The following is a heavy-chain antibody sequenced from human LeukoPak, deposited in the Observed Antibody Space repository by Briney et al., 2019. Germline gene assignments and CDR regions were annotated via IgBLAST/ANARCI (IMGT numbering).Heavy chain of an antibody. J-gene: IGHJ4*02. CDR3: AIDRARGVVWFGDQTDY. Sequence: GGSLRLSCAASGFTFSDYYMSWIRQAPGKGLEWVSYISSSGSTIYYADSVKGRFTISRDNAKNSLYLQMNSLRAEDTAVYYCAIDRARGVVWFGDQTDYLGQGTLVTVSS. V-gene: IGHV3-11*01. CDR1: GFTFSDYY. CDR2: ISSSGSTI. D-gene: IGHD3-10*01.